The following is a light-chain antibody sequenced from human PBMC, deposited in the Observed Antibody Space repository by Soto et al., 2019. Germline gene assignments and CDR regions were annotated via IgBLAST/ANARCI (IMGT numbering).Light chain of an antibody. CDR1: QSVSNN. CDR3: LQYNNWPYT. Sequence: EIVMTHSPATLSVSPGERATLSCRASQSVSNNLAWYQQKPGQAPRLLIYGASTRATAIPARFSGSGSGTEFTLTISSLQSEDFAVYYCLQYNNWPYTFGQGTKVDIK. CDR2: GAS. V-gene: IGKV3-15*01. J-gene: IGKJ2*01.